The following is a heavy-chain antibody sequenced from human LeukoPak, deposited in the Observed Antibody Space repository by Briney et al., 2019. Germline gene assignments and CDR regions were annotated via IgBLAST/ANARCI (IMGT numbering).Heavy chain of an antibody. V-gene: IGHV4-34*01. CDR2: INHNGST. Sequence: PSETLAPTCPGHGGAFRGYHWDLIPPPPRKGPEGIGEINHNGSTNYNPSLKSRVTISVDTSKNQFSLKLSSVTAADTAVYYCARSSSITIFGVVTHNWFDPWGQGTLVTVSS. D-gene: IGHD3-3*01. CDR1: GGAFRGYH. J-gene: IGHJ5*02. CDR3: ARSSSITIFGVVTHNWFDP.